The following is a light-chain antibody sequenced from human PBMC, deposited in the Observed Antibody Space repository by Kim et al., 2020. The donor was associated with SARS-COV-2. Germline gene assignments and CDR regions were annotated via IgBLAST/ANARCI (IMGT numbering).Light chain of an antibody. J-gene: IGLJ3*02. Sequence: VALGQTVRITCQGDSLRRYYASWYQQKSGQAPVLVIYGKNNRPSGIPDRVSGSSSGNTASLTITGAQAEDEAGYYCHSRDSSNNHLFGGGTQLTVL. V-gene: IGLV3-19*01. CDR3: HSRDSSNNHL. CDR1: SLRRYY. CDR2: GKN.